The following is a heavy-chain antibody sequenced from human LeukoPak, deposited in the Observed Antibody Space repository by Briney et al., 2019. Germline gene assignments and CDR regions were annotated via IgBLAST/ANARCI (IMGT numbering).Heavy chain of an antibody. D-gene: IGHD5-18*01. CDR1: GYTFTSYD. Sequence: GASVKVPCKASGYTFTSYDINWVRQAAGQGLEWMGWMNPNSGNTGYAQKFQGRVTITRNTSISTAYMELSSLRSEDTAVYYCARGGSWIQLWLAFDIWGQGTMVTVSS. CDR2: MNPNSGNT. V-gene: IGHV1-8*03. J-gene: IGHJ3*02. CDR3: ARGGSWIQLWLAFDI.